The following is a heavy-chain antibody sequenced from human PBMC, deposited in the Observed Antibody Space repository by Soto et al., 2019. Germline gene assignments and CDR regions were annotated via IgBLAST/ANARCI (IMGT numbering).Heavy chain of an antibody. D-gene: IGHD1-26*01. CDR1: GGTISNSDDY. CDR3: ATLTGSYSGVDY. Sequence: SETLSLTCTVSGGTISNSDDYWGWIRQPPEKGLEWIGSIYYSGTTYYNPSLKSRVTISVDTSKNQFSLRLSSVTAADTAVYYCATLTGSYSGVDYWGQGALVTVSS. J-gene: IGHJ4*02. V-gene: IGHV4-39*01. CDR2: IYYSGTT.